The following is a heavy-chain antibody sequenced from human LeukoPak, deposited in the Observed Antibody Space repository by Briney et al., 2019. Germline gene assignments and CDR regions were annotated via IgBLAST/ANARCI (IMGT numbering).Heavy chain of an antibody. CDR3: AGIVAGTNWFDP. CDR2: FDPEDGET. CDR1: GYTLTELS. V-gene: IGHV1-24*01. D-gene: IGHD3-22*01. J-gene: IGHJ5*02. Sequence: ASVKVSCKVSGYTLTELSMHWVRQAPGKGLEWMGGFDPEDGETIYAQKFQGRVTMTEDTSTDTAYMELSSLRSEDTAVYYCAGIVAGTNWFDPWGQGTLVTASS.